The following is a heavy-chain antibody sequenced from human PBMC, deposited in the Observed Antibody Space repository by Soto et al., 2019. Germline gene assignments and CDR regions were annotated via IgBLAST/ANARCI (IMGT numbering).Heavy chain of an antibody. CDR3: AEPLGGYDAFDI. J-gene: IGHJ3*02. CDR1: RFTFSSYA. Sequence: EVQLLESGGGLVQPGGSLRLSCAASRFTFSSYAMSWVRQAPGKGLEWVSAITGSGGSTYYADSVKGRFTISRDNSKNTLCRQMNGLRAGDTAVYYCAEPLGGYDAFDIWGQGTMVTVSS. V-gene: IGHV3-23*01. CDR2: ITGSGGST. D-gene: IGHD3-16*01.